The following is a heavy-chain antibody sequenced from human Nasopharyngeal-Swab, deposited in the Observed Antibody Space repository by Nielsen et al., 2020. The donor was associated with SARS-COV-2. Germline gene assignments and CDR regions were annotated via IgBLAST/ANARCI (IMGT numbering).Heavy chain of an antibody. CDR2: IYYSGST. CDR1: GGSISSGDYY. V-gene: IGHV4-30-4*01. J-gene: IGHJ4*02. Sequence: SETLSLTCTVSGGSISSGDYYWSWIRQPPGKGLEWIGYIYYSGSTYYNPSLKSRVTISVDTSKNQFSLKLSSVTAADTAVYYCARSFVSDGAYFDYWGQGTLVTVSS. CDR3: ARSFVSDGAYFDY. D-gene: IGHD2/OR15-2a*01.